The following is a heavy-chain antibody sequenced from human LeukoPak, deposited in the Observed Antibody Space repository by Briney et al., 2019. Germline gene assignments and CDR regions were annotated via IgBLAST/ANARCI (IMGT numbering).Heavy chain of an antibody. CDR3: ARGSYGSDLNWFDP. CDR1: GGTFSSYA. CDR2: IIPIFGTA. J-gene: IGHJ5*02. Sequence: SVKVSCTASGGTFSSYAISWVRQAPGQGLEWMGGIIPIFGTANYAQKFQGRVTITADESTSTVYMELSSLRSEDTAVYYCARGSYGSDLNWFDPWGQGTLVTVSS. V-gene: IGHV1-69*01. D-gene: IGHD3-16*01.